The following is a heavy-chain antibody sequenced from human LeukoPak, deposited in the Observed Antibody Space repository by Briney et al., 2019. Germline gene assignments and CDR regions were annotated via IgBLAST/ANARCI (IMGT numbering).Heavy chain of an antibody. Sequence: SETLSLTCTVSGGSISSYYWSWIRQPPGKGLEWIGYIYYSGSTNYNPSLKSRVTISVDTSKNQFSLKLSSVTAADTAVYYCARDLDGSGAFDIWGQGTMVTVSS. D-gene: IGHD6-19*01. V-gene: IGHV4-59*01. CDR1: GGSISSYY. CDR2: IYYSGST. CDR3: ARDLDGSGAFDI. J-gene: IGHJ3*02.